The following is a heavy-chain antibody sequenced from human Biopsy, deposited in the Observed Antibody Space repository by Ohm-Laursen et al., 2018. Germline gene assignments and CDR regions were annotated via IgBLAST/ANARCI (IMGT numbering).Heavy chain of an antibody. J-gene: IGHJ5*02. CDR1: GGSISSSTTYY. Sequence: SETLSLTRTVSGGSISSSTTYYWAWLRQPPGKGLEWIGSIYNTETTFYNPSLKSRVTISVDTSTNQFSLKVPSVTAADTALYFCARHPTGFWFDPWGHGTPVTVSS. V-gene: IGHV4-39*01. CDR3: ARHPTGFWFDP. CDR2: IYNTETT.